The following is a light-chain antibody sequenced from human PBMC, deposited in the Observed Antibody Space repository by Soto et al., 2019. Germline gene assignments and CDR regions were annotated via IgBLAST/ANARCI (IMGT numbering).Light chain of an antibody. CDR3: SSYTSPGV. J-gene: IGLJ1*01. CDR2: DVS. Sequence: QSALTQPASVSGSPGQSITISCTGTSSDVGGYNYVSWYQQHPGKAPKLMIYDVSNRPSGVSNRFSGSKSGNTASLTISGLQAEDEADYYCSSYTSPGVFGTGTKVPVL. V-gene: IGLV2-14*01. CDR1: SSDVGGYNY.